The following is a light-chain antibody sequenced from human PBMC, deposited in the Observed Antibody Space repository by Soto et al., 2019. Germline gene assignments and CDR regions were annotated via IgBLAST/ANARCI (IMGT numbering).Light chain of an antibody. Sequence: EIVLTQSPGTLSLSPGERATLSCRASQSVSSTYLAWYQHKTGQAPRLLIYGASSRPTGIPDRFSGRGAGTDFTLTISRLEPEDFAVYYCQQSGTSPQTFGGGTKVEIK. J-gene: IGKJ4*01. V-gene: IGKV3-20*01. CDR3: QQSGTSPQT. CDR2: GAS. CDR1: QSVSSTY.